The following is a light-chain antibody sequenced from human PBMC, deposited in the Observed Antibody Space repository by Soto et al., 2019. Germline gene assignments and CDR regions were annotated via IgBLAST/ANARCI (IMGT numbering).Light chain of an antibody. CDR2: EGS. V-gene: IGLV2-23*01. Sequence: QSVLTQPASVYGSPGQSITISCTGTSRDVGSYNLVSWYQKHPGKAPKLIIYEGSKRPSGVSDRFSGSKSGNTSSLTISGLQAEDESDYYCCSYAGSNTWVFGGGTKLTVL. CDR1: SRDVGSYNL. CDR3: CSYAGSNTWV. J-gene: IGLJ3*02.